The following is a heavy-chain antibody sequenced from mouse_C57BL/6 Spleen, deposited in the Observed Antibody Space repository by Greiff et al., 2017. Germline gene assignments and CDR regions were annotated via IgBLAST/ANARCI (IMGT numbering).Heavy chain of an antibody. CDR3: ATRGDCGYVRAMDY. J-gene: IGHJ4*01. Sequence: EVKLMESGGGLVKPGGSLKLSCAASGFTFSSYAMSWVRQTPEKRLEWVATISDGGSYTYYPDNVKGRITITRDNAKNNLYLQLSHLKSEDTAQYYCATRGDCGYVRAMDYWGQGTSVTVSS. CDR2: ISDGGSYT. D-gene: IGHD2-2*01. V-gene: IGHV5-4*03. CDR1: GFTFSSYA.